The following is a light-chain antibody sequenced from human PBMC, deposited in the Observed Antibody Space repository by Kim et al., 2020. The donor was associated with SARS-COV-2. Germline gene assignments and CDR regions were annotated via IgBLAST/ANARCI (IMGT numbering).Light chain of an antibody. Sequence: PGTLSLSQGESATLSCGASESVNSNLAWYQQKVGQAPRLLIYDASRRATGIPDRVSGSGYGTDFTLIINRVEPEDSAVYFCQQYGDLPTFGG. J-gene: IGKJ4*01. CDR1: ESVNSN. V-gene: IGKV3-20*01. CDR3: QQYGDLPT. CDR2: DAS.